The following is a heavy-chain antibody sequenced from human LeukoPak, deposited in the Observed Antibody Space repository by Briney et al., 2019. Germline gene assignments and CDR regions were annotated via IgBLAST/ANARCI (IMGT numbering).Heavy chain of an antibody. J-gene: IGHJ4*02. Sequence: SETLSLTCTVSGGSISSSSYYWGWIRQPPGKGLEWIGSIYYSGSTYYNPSLKSRVTISVDTSKNQFSLKLSSVTAADTAVYYCASKSTVVTHGGFDYWGQGTLVPVSS. V-gene: IGHV4-39*07. CDR1: GGSISSSSYY. D-gene: IGHD4-23*01. CDR3: ASKSTVVTHGGFDY. CDR2: IYYSGST.